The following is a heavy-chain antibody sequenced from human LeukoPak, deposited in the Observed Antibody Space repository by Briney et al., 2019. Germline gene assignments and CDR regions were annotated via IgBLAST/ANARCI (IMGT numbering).Heavy chain of an antibody. J-gene: IGHJ4*02. CDR1: GGSFSGYY. V-gene: IGHV4-34*01. CDR2: INHSGST. CDR3: ARDSSAADPFDY. D-gene: IGHD6-13*01. Sequence: ETLSLTCAVYGGSFSGYYWSWIRQPPGKGLEWIGEINHSGSTNYNPSLKSRVTISVDTSKNQFSLKLSSVTAADTAVYYCARDSSAADPFDYWGQGTLVTVSS.